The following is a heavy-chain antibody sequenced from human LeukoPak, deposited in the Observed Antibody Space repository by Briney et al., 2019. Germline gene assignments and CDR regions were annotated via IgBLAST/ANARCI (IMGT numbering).Heavy chain of an antibody. J-gene: IGHJ4*02. CDR3: ARDCTNGVCFGFDY. Sequence: PGGSLRLSCAASGFTFSSYSMNWVRQAPGKGLEWVSSISSSSSYIYYADSVKGRFTISRDNAKSSLYLQMNSLRAEDTAVYYCARDCTNGVCFGFDYWGQGTLVTVSS. CDR1: GFTFSSYS. CDR2: ISSSSSYI. D-gene: IGHD2-8*01. V-gene: IGHV3-21*01.